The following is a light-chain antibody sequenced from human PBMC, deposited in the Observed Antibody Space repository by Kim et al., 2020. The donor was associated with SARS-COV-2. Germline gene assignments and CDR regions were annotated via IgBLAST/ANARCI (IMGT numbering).Light chain of an antibody. V-gene: IGKV3-15*01. J-gene: IGKJ2*01. CDR1: QSVSTN. Sequence: EIVMTQSPATLSVSPGERATLSCRASQSVSTNLAWYQQKPGQAPRLLLYGASTRATGIPARFSGSGSGTEFTLTITSLQSEDFAVYYCQQYNDWSPYTFGQGTKLEI. CDR3: QQYNDWSPYT. CDR2: GAS.